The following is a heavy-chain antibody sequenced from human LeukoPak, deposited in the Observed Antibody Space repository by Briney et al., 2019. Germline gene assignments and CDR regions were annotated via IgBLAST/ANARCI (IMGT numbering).Heavy chain of an antibody. J-gene: IGHJ4*02. CDR1: GGSISSGGYY. CDR2: IYYSGST. D-gene: IGHD2-15*01. CDR3: ARHLGGSYHSPFDY. Sequence: SETLSLTCTVSGGSISSGGYYWSWIRQHPGKGLEWIGYIYYSGSTYFNPSLKSRVTISVDTSKNQFSLKLSSVTAADTAVYYCARHLGGSYHSPFDYWGRGTLVTVSS. V-gene: IGHV4-31*03.